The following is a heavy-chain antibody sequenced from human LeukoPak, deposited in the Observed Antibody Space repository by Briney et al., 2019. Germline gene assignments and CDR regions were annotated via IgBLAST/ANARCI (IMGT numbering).Heavy chain of an antibody. CDR1: GFTFSSYA. CDR3: ARGPLGYCSSTSCSPDY. Sequence: GRSLRLSCAASGFTFSSYAMHWVRQAPGKGLEWVAVISYDGSNKYYADSVKGRFTISRDNSKNTLYLQMNSLRTEDTAVYYCARGPLGYCSSTSCSPDYWGQGTLVTVSS. D-gene: IGHD2-2*01. V-gene: IGHV3-30-3*01. J-gene: IGHJ4*02. CDR2: ISYDGSNK.